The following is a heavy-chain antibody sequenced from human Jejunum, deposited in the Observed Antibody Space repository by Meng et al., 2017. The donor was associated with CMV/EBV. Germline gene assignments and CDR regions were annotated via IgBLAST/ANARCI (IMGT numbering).Heavy chain of an antibody. CDR3: TGGLAADY. V-gene: IGHV3-7*01. CDR2: IRQDGGDK. Sequence: SCAASGFIFSNYWMNWVRQAPGKGLEWVANIRQDGGDKYFADSVKGRFTISRDNARASLYLQMNSLRVEDTAVYYCTGGLAADYWGQGTLVTVSS. CDR1: GFIFSNYW. J-gene: IGHJ4*02. D-gene: IGHD6-19*01.